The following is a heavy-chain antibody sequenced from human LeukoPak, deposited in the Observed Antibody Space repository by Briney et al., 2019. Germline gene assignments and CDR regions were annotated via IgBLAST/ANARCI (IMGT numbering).Heavy chain of an antibody. CDR2: ISSSSSTI. V-gene: IGHV3-48*02. J-gene: IGHJ4*02. CDR3: AREIGDSGSYYFDY. CDR1: GFTFSSYS. Sequence: GGSLRLSCAASGFTFSSYSTNWVRQAPGKGLEWVSYISSSSSTIYYADSVKGRFTISRDNAKNSLYLQMNSLRDEDTAVYYCAREIGDSGSYYFDYWGQGTLVTVSS. D-gene: IGHD1-26*01.